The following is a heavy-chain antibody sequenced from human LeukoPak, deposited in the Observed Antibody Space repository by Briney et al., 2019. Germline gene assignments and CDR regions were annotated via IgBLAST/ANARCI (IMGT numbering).Heavy chain of an antibody. CDR2: IFYSGNT. CDR3: ARARGYSGYLDRFDY. D-gene: IGHD5-12*01. Sequence: PSETLSLTCTVSGGSLSSYYWSWIRQPPGKGLEWIGYIFYSGNTNYNPSLTSRVTISVDTSKSQFSLKLRSVTAEGTAVYYCARARGYSGYLDRFDYWGQGTLVTVSS. J-gene: IGHJ4*02. CDR1: GGSLSSYY. V-gene: IGHV4-59*01.